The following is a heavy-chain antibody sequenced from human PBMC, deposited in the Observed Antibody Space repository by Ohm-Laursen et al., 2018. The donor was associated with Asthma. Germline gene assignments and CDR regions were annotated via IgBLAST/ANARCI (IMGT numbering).Heavy chain of an antibody. CDR3: ATNLPYEAENY. V-gene: IGHV3-7*05. D-gene: IGHD3-16*01. J-gene: IGHJ4*02. CDR2: IYPDGGEK. CDR1: GFTSSNFW. Sequence: SLRLSCAASGFTSSNFWMSWVRQAPGKGLEWVANIYPDGGEKYYVDSVDGRFTISRDNAKNSLYLQMNSLRAEDTAVYYCATNLPYEAENYWGQGTLVTASS.